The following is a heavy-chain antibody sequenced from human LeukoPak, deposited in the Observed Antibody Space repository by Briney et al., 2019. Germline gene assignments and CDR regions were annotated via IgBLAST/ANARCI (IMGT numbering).Heavy chain of an antibody. V-gene: IGHV3-72*01. CDR1: GFKFSDHY. J-gene: IGHJ6*02. CDR2: SRNKASSYTT. Sequence: GGSQRLSCAPSGFKFSDHYIDWVRQTPGKGLERVGRSRNKASSYTTEYAASVEGRFTISRDVSESSLYLQMNSLRTEDTAVYCCGRIAINANNGMDVGGQGTTVTVS. CDR3: GRIAINANNGMDV. D-gene: IGHD1/OR15-1a*01.